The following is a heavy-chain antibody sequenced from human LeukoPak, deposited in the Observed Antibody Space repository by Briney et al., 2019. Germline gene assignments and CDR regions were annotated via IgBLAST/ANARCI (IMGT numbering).Heavy chain of an antibody. Sequence: GGSLRLSCAASGFTFSSYSMNWVRQAPGKGLKWVSSISSSSSYIYYADSVKGRFTISRDNAKNSLYLQMNSLRAEDTAVYYCATSLEQLPTPTFYWGQGTLVTVSS. D-gene: IGHD6-6*01. CDR2: ISSSSSYI. J-gene: IGHJ4*02. V-gene: IGHV3-21*01. CDR3: ATSLEQLPTPTFY. CDR1: GFTFSSYS.